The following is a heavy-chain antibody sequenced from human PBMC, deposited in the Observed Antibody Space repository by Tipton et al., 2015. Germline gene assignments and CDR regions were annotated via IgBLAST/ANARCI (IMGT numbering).Heavy chain of an antibody. CDR1: GGSLSRSPYY. CDR2: IFHTGNT. J-gene: IGHJ4*02. V-gene: IGHV4-39*07. D-gene: IGHD3-22*01. CDR3: AREVWYYDSSGYDY. Sequence: TLSLTCTVSGGSLSRSPYYWGWIRQPPGKGLEWIGNIFHTGNTFYNPSLKSRVTMSVDTSKNQFSLHLSSVTAADTAVYYCAREVWYYDSSGYDYWGQGTLVTVSS.